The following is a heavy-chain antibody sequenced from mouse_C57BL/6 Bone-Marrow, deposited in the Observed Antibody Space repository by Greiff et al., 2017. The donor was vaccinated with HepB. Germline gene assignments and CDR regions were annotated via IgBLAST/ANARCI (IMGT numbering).Heavy chain of an antibody. D-gene: IGHD2-5*01. CDR1: GYTFTSYW. CDR2: IDPSDSET. J-gene: IGHJ2*01. V-gene: IGHV1-52*01. Sequence: QVQLQQPGAELVRPGSSVKLSCKASGYTFTSYWMHWVKQRPIQGLEWIGNIDPSDSETHYNQKFKDKATLTVDKSSSTAYMQLSSLTSEDSAVYYCARNEGDYSNYCFDYWGQGTTLTVSS. CDR3: ARNEGDYSNYCFDY.